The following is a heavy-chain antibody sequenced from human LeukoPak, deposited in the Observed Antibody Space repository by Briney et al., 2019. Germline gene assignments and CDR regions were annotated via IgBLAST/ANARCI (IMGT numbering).Heavy chain of an antibody. CDR1: GGSFTNYY. V-gene: IGHV4-34*01. J-gene: IGHJ6*03. D-gene: IGHD4-17*01. CDR3: ARGEYGDDKYYYYYYMDV. CDR2: INHSGST. Sequence: SETLSLTCAVYGGSFTNYYWSWIRQPPGKGLEWIGEINHSGSTKYNPSLKSRVTISIDTSKNQLSLKLSSVTAADTAVYYCARGEYGDDKYYYYYYMDVWGKGTTVTISS.